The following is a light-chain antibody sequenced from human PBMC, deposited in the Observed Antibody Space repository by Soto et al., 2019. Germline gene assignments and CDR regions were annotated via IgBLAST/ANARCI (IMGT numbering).Light chain of an antibody. Sequence: QAVVTQETSFAVSTGRTVTLTCGLSSGSVSTSYYPSWYQQTPGQAPRTLIYSTNTRSSGVPDRFSGSILGNKAALTITGAQADDESDYYCVLYMGSGIWVFGGGTQLTVL. CDR3: VLYMGSGIWV. J-gene: IGLJ7*01. CDR2: STN. CDR1: SGSVSTSYY. V-gene: IGLV8-61*01.